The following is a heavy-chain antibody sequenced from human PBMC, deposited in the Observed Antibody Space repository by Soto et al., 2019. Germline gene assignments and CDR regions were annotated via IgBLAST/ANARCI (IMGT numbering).Heavy chain of an antibody. J-gene: IGHJ6*02. CDR2: IISGGTRV. CDR1: GFTFSNDW. V-gene: IGHV3-74*01. CDR3: ARERTSKGGMDV. Sequence: SLILSCAASGFTFSNDWMNWVRQGPGKGLEWVSRIISGGTRVTYADSVKGRFTIARDNAKNTLYLEMHSLTAEDTAVYYCARERTSKGGMDVWGQGTTVTVSS.